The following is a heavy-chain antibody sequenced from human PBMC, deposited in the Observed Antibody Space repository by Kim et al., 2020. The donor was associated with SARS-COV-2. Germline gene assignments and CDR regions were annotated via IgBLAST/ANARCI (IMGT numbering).Heavy chain of an antibody. CDR1: GYSFTSYW. CDR2: IDPSDSYT. CDR3: ARLPRIVVVTADYGMDV. D-gene: IGHD2-21*02. Sequence: GESLKISCKGSGYSFTSYWISWVRQMPGKGLEWMGRIDPSDSYTNYSPSFQGHVTISADKSISTAYLQWSSLKASDTAMYYCARLPRIVVVTADYGMDVWGQGTTVTVSS. J-gene: IGHJ6*02. V-gene: IGHV5-10-1*01.